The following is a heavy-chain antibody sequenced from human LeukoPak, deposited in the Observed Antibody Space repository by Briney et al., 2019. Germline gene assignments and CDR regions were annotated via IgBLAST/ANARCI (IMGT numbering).Heavy chain of an antibody. V-gene: IGHV4-34*01. CDR2: INHSGST. D-gene: IGHD3-3*01. J-gene: IGHJ4*02. Sequence: SETLSLTCALYGGSFSGYYWSWIRQPPGKGLEWIGEINHSGSTNYNPSLKSRVTISVDTSKNQFSLKLSSVTAADTAVYYCARHKADFWSGYGHFDYWGQGTLVTVSS. CDR3: ARHKADFWSGYGHFDY. CDR1: GGSFSGYY.